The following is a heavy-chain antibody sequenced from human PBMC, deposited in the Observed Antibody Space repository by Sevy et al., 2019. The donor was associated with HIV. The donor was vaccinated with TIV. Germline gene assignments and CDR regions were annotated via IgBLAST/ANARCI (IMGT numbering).Heavy chain of an antibody. CDR1: GFTFGDYP. Sequence: GGSLRLSCATSGFTFGDYPMSWFRQAPGKGLAWVGFIRSNAYGGTTEYAASVKGRFTISRDDSKSIAYMQMNSLKTEDTAVYFCTRDHITLNYWGQGTLVTVSS. J-gene: IGHJ4*02. D-gene: IGHD3-22*01. CDR2: IRSNAYGGTT. V-gene: IGHV3-49*03. CDR3: TRDHITLNY.